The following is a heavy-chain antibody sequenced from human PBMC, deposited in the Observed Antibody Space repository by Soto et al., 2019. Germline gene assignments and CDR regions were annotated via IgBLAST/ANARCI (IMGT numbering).Heavy chain of an antibody. CDR1: GYTFTSYD. J-gene: IGHJ3*02. Sequence: QVQLVQSGAEVKKPGASVKVSCKPSGYTFTSYDINWLRQATGHGLEWMGRVNPNSGNTGYAQKFQGRVTMTRNTAISTAYMELSSLGSEATALYYCAMVINYYDSVDDAFDIWGQGIMVTVSS. CDR2: VNPNSGNT. D-gene: IGHD3-10*01. V-gene: IGHV1-8*01. CDR3: AMVINYYDSVDDAFDI.